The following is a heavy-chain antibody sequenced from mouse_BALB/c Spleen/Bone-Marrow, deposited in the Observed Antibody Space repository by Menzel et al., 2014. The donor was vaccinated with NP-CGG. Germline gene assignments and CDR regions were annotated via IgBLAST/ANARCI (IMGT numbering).Heavy chain of an antibody. Sequence: VQLQQSGAELVRPGTSVKVSRKASGYAFTNYLIEWVKQRPGQGLEWIGVINPGSGGTNYNEKFKGKATLTADKSSSTAYMQLSSLTSDDSAVYFCARGGDYGFMDYWGQGTTVTVSS. V-gene: IGHV1-54*01. J-gene: IGHJ4*01. CDR1: GYAFTNYL. CDR2: INPGSGGT. D-gene: IGHD1-2*01. CDR3: ARGGDYGFMDY.